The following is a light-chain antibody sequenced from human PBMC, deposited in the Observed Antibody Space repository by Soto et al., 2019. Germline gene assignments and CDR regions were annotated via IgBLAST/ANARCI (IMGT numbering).Light chain of an antibody. Sequence: DIQMTQSPSTLSASVGDRVTITCRASQSISSWLAWYQQKPGKAPKLLIYKASSLESGVTSKFSDSGAVTEFTLTISSLQPDDFATYYCQQYNSYPFTFGPGPKVDIK. J-gene: IGKJ3*01. CDR2: KAS. V-gene: IGKV1-5*03. CDR3: QQYNSYPFT. CDR1: QSISSW.